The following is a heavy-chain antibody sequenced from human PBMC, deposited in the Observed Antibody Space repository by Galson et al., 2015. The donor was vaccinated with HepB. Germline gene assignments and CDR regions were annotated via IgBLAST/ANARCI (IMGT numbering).Heavy chain of an antibody. Sequence: CAISGDSVSSNNAAWNRIRQSPSRGLEWLGRTYYRSKWYNDYAASVKGRITFNPDTSKNHFSLHLNSVTPEDTAVYYCARDGDLPFDYWGQGTPVTVSS. CDR2: TYYRSKWYN. D-gene: IGHD3-10*01. V-gene: IGHV6-1*01. CDR1: GDSVSSNNAA. J-gene: IGHJ4*02. CDR3: ARDGDLPFDY.